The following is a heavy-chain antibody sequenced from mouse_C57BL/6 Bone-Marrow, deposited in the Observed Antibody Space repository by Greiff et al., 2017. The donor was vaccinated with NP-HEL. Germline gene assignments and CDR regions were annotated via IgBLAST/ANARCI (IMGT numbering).Heavy chain of an antibody. CDR3: ARNYYYGSSGDY. V-gene: IGHV1-64*01. D-gene: IGHD1-1*01. J-gene: IGHJ2*01. Sequence: QVQLKQPGAELVKPGASVKLSCKASGYTFTSYWMHWVKQRPGQGLEWIGMIHPNSGSTNYNEKFKSKATLTVDKSSSTAYMQLSSLTSEDSAVYYCARNYYYGSSGDYWGQGTTLTVSS. CDR1: GYTFTSYW. CDR2: IHPNSGST.